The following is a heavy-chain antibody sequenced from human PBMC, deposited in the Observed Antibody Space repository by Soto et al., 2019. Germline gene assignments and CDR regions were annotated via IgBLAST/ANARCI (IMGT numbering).Heavy chain of an antibody. CDR3: SRIAVSGPITGFDY. J-gene: IGHJ4*02. CDR1: GDSIRNNSYL. V-gene: IGHV4-39*01. D-gene: IGHD6-19*01. Sequence: QLQLQDAGQRLVKPSETISLTCTICGDSIRNNSYLLGWIRQPPGTGLPWIGRVFYSGSTYYNPALKSRVTISVDTSKTQSAPRLSSVTAADTAVYDCSRIAVSGPITGFDYWGQGDLVTVSS. CDR2: VFYSGST.